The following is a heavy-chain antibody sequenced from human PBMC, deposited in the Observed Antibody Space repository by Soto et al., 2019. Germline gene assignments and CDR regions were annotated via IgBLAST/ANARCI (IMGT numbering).Heavy chain of an antibody. CDR3: ARDGSGHDFWDGPWYFDS. CDR2: VYYIGST. V-gene: IGHV4-59*01. CDR1: GGSISTSY. J-gene: IGHJ4*02. Sequence: QLQLQESGPGLVKPSETLSLTCTVSGGSISTSYWSWIRQPPGKGLEWLGYVYYIGSTKYNPSLKNRVTISIDTSQTQFSLKLESVSAADTALYYCARDGSGHDFWDGPWYFDSWGQGTLVTVSS. D-gene: IGHD3-3*01.